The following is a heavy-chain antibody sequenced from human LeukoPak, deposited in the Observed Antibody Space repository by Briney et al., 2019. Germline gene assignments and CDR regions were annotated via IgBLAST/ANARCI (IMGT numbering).Heavy chain of an antibody. CDR1: GYTFTGYY. CDR3: ARAGDNGTTYYYGMDV. CDR2: INPNCGGT. D-gene: IGHD1-1*01. V-gene: IGHV1-2*04. J-gene: IGHJ6*02. Sequence: GASVKVSCKASGYTFTGYYMHWVRQAPGQGLEWMGWINPNCGGTNYAQKFQGWVTMTRDTSISTAYMELSRLRSDDTAVYYCARAGDNGTTYYYGMDVWGQGTTVTVSS.